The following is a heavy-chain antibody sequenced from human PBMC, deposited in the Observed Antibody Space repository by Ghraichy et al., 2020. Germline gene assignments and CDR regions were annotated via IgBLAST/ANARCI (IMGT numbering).Heavy chain of an antibody. CDR3: ARGNRIVGATKGGAYYFDY. Sequence: ASVKVSCKASGYTFTSYDINWVRQATGQGLEWMGWMNPNSGNTGYAQKFQGRVTMTRNTSISTAYMELSSLRSEDTAVYYCARGNRIVGATKGGAYYFDYWGQGTLVTVSS. CDR2: MNPNSGNT. D-gene: IGHD1-26*01. J-gene: IGHJ4*02. V-gene: IGHV1-8*01. CDR1: GYTFTSYD.